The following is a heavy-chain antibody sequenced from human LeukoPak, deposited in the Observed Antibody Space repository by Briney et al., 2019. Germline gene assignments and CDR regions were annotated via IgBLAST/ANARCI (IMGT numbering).Heavy chain of an antibody. CDR2: IHSDGRT. Sequence: GGSLRLSCAASGFTVSSNPMSWVRQAPGKGLEWVSVIHSDGRTYHADSVKGRFTISRDNSKNMLYLQMNSLRVEDTAVYYCARVGDAYNENNWGQGTLVTVSS. D-gene: IGHD5-24*01. CDR1: GFTVSSNP. V-gene: IGHV3-66*01. J-gene: IGHJ4*02. CDR3: ARVGDAYNENN.